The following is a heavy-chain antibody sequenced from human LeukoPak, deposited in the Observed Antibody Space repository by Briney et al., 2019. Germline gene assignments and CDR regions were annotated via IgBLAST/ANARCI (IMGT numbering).Heavy chain of an antibody. Sequence: SVKVSCKASGGTFSNYAISWVRQAPGQGLEWMGRIISIFGTANYAQKFQGRVTITTDESTTTAYMELSSLRSEDTAVYYCASYDSSGYYRHDGYFDLWGRGTLVTVSS. J-gene: IGHJ2*01. CDR3: ASYDSSGYYRHDGYFDL. CDR1: GGTFSNYA. D-gene: IGHD3-22*01. V-gene: IGHV1-69*05. CDR2: IISIFGTA.